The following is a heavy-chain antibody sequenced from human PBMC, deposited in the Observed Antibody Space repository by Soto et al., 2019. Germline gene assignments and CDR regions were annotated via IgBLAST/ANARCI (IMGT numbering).Heavy chain of an antibody. D-gene: IGHD3-3*01. J-gene: IGHJ4*02. Sequence: ASVKVSCKASGYTFTSYAMHWVRQAPGQRLEWMGWINAGNGNTKYSQKFQGRVTITRDTSASTAYMELSSLRSEDTAVYYCARSYDYDFWSDYQYYFDYWGQGTLVTVSS. CDR2: INAGNGNT. V-gene: IGHV1-3*01. CDR1: GYTFTSYA. CDR3: ARSYDYDFWSDYQYYFDY.